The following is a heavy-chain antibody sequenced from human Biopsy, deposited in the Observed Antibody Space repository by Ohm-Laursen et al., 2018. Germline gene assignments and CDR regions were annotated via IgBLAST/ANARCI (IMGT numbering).Heavy chain of an antibody. CDR1: GYTFNDYF. D-gene: IGHD3-10*01. Sequence: ASVKVSCKASGYTFNDYFIHWVRQSPGQGLEWMGWVHPNSGATNSAEKFRGRVTLTRDTSIGAVYIELRRLKSDDAAVYYCARDRMTDVFGGPTRTDVFDSWSQGTPVTVSS. CDR3: ARDRMTDVFGGPTRTDVFDS. J-gene: IGHJ4*02. V-gene: IGHV1-2*02. CDR2: VHPNSGAT.